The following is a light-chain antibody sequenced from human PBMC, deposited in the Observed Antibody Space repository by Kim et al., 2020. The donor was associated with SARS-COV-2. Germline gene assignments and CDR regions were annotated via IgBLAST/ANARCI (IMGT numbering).Light chain of an antibody. CDR1: KSVSSSF. V-gene: IGKV3-20*01. J-gene: IGKJ1*01. Sequence: SPGERATPSCRASKSVSSSFLAWQQQTADDAPRLINGAASSRASGLANRFSGSGCGTVIPLTISRQSHDDFAVYYYQQDDSPPRTFGQGTKVDIK. CDR2: AAS. CDR3: QQDDSPPRT.